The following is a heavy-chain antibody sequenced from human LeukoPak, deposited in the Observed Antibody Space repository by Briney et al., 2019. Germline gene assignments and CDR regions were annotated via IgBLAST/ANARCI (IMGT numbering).Heavy chain of an antibody. J-gene: IGHJ4*02. CDR2: INADGSGT. Sequence: GGSLRLSCVASGFSFRSYWMHWVRQAPGKGLVWVSRINADGSGTTYADSVSGRFTIPRDNARNTLYLQMNSLRAEDTAVYYCAGDEGWRGLYWGQGTLATVSS. CDR3: AGDEGWRGLY. D-gene: IGHD2-15*01. V-gene: IGHV3-74*01. CDR1: GFSFRSYW.